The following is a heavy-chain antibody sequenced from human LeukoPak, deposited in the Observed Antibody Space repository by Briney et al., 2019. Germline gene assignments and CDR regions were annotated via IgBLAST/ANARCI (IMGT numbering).Heavy chain of an antibody. V-gene: IGHV3-23*01. J-gene: IGHJ2*01. Sequence: GGSLRLSCAASGLTFNTYGMSWVRQAPGKGLQWVSTVSGSGAGTFYGDSVKGRFTISRDNSNNTLFLQMNSLSADDTAVYFCAKGPRAGLRYWYFDLWGRGSLVTVSS. D-gene: IGHD2-21*02. CDR2: VSGSGAGT. CDR1: GLTFNTYG. CDR3: AKGPRAGLRYWYFDL.